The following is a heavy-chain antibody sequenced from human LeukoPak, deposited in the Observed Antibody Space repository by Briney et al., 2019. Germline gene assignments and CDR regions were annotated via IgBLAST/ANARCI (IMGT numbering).Heavy chain of an antibody. CDR2: IYTSGST. CDR1: GGSISSGSYY. V-gene: IGHV4-61*02. J-gene: IGHJ6*03. Sequence: SQTLSLTCTVSGGSISSGSYYWSWIRQPAGKGLEWIGRIYTSGSTNYNPSLKSRVTISVDTSKNQFSLKLSPVTAADTAVYYCASGAYYYGSGSYYNVASGYYYYYMDVWGKGTTVTISS. CDR3: ASGAYYYGSGSYYNVASGYYYYYMDV. D-gene: IGHD3-10*01.